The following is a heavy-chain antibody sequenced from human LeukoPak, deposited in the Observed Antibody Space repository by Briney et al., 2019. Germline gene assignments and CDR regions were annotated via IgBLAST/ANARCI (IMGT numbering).Heavy chain of an antibody. Sequence: GSSVKVSCKASGGTFSSYAISWVRQAPGRGPEWMGGIIPIFGTANYAQNFQGRVTITTDESTSTAYMELSSLRSEDAAVYYCARGAVQYYGSGSYSVWGQGTLVTVSS. CDR3: ARGAVQYYGSGSYSV. J-gene: IGHJ4*02. V-gene: IGHV1-69*05. CDR2: IIPIFGTA. D-gene: IGHD3-10*01. CDR1: GGTFSSYA.